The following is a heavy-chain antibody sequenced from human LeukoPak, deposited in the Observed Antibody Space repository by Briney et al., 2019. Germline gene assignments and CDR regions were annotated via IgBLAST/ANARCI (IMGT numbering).Heavy chain of an antibody. D-gene: IGHD6-19*01. J-gene: IGHJ1*01. V-gene: IGHV3-53*01. Sequence: PSETLSLTCTVSGGSISSYYWSWIRQPPGKGLEWVSSVDYSADSTHYADSVMGRFTISRDNSKNTLYLQLNSLSADDTAVHYCARNSGWYGVSWGQGTLVTVSS. CDR2: VDYSADST. CDR1: GGSISSYY. CDR3: ARNSGWYGVS.